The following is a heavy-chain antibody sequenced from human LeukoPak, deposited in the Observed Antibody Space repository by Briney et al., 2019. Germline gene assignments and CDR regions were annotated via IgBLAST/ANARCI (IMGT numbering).Heavy chain of an antibody. J-gene: IGHJ4*02. CDR3: AKDGAYSSGWSSPLNY. CDR1: GFTFSSYA. D-gene: IGHD6-19*01. CDR2: ISYDGSNK. Sequence: GGSLRLSCAASGFTFSSYAMHWVRQAPGKGLEWVAVISYDGSNKYYADSVKGRFTISRDNSKNTLYLQMNSLRAEDTAVYYCAKDGAYSSGWSSPLNYWGQGTLVTVSS. V-gene: IGHV3-30-3*01.